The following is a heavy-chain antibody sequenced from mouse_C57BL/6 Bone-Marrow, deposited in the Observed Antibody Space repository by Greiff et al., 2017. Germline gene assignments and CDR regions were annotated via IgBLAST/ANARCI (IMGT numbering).Heavy chain of an antibody. CDR3: ARGMMCYAMDY. Sequence: QVQLQQPGAELVMPGASVKLSCKASGYTFTNYWMHWVKQRPEQGLEWIGGIDPANGDTNYNQKFQGKATMTVDTSSSTAYMQLSSLTSEDSAVYYCARGMMCYAMDYWGQGTSVTVSS. CDR1: GYTFTNYW. D-gene: IGHD2-3*01. J-gene: IGHJ4*01. CDR2: IDPANGDT. V-gene: IGHV1-69*01.